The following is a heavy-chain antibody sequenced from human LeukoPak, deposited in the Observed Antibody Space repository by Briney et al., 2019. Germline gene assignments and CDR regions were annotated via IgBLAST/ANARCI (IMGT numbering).Heavy chain of an antibody. V-gene: IGHV3-30*18. CDR2: ISYDGSNK. CDR1: GFTFSSYG. D-gene: IGHD3-10*01. CDR3: AKNLVSGFGESKGCFDY. Sequence: GGSLRLSCAASGFTFSSYGMHWVRQAPGKGLEWVAVISYDGSNKYYADSVKGRFTISRDNSKNTLYLQMNSLRAEDTAVYYCAKNLVSGFGESKGCFDYWGQGTLVTVSS. J-gene: IGHJ4*02.